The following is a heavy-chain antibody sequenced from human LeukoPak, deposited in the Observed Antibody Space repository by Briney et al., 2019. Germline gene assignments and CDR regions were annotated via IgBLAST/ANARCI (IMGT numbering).Heavy chain of an antibody. CDR1: GYTFIAYY. D-gene: IGHD6-19*01. V-gene: IGHV1-46*01. Sequence: ASVKVSCKASGYTFIAYYIHWVRQAPGQGLEWMGIINPSGGSTTYAQNFQGRVTMTRDTSTSAVYMELSSLGSEDTAVYYCARGGSLAVAPHLYYFDYRGQGTLVTVSS. CDR2: INPSGGST. CDR3: ARGGSLAVAPHLYYFDY. J-gene: IGHJ4*02.